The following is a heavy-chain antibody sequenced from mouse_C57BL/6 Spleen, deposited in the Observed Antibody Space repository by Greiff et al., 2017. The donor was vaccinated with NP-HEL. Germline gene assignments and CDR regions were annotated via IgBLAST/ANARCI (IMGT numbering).Heavy chain of an antibody. V-gene: IGHV14-1*01. CDR2: IDPEDGDT. CDR1: GFNIKDYY. CDR3: THYGSSYVYYFDY. Sequence: VQLQQSGAELVRPGASVKLSCTASGFNIKDYYMHWVKQRPEQGLEWVGRIDPEDGDTEYAPKFQGKATMTADTSSNTAYLQLSSLTSEDTAVYYCTHYGSSYVYYFDYWGQGTTLTVSS. D-gene: IGHD1-1*01. J-gene: IGHJ2*01.